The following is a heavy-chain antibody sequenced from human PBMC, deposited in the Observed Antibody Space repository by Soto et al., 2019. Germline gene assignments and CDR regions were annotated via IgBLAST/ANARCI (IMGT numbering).Heavy chain of an antibody. CDR3: AKDSPYGDYLGGRNFDS. Sequence: EVQLLESGGGLVQPGGSLRLSCVASGFTFSSYAMSWVRQTPGKGLEWVSSMSGSSGSTYYADSVNGRFTISRDNSKDTLHLQMNSLRAEDTAIYYCAKDSPYGDYLGGRNFDSWGQGTLVTVSS. CDR1: GFTFSSYA. D-gene: IGHD4-17*01. CDR2: MSGSSGST. V-gene: IGHV3-23*01. J-gene: IGHJ4*02.